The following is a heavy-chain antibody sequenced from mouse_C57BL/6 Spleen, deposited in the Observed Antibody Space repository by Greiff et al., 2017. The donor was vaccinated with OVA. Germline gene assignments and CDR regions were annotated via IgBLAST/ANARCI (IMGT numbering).Heavy chain of an antibody. V-gene: IGHV5-4*03. CDR3: ARALSHGGFAY. CDR2: ISDGGGYT. D-gene: IGHD6-1*01. CDR1: GFTFSSYA. Sequence: EVKLVESGGGLVKPGGSLKLSCAASGFTFSSYAMSWVRQTPEKRLEWVATISDGGGYTYYPDNVKGRFTISRDNAKNNLYLQMIHLKSEDTAMYDCARALSHGGFAYWGQGTLVTVSA. J-gene: IGHJ3*01.